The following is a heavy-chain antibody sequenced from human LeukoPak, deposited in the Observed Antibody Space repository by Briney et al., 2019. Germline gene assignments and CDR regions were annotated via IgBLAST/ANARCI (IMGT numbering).Heavy chain of an antibody. CDR1: GFTFTKYE. CDR3: ATETEYSNYDAFDI. J-gene: IGHJ3*02. V-gene: IGHV3-48*03. CDR2: ISGGNNAI. D-gene: IGHD4-11*01. Sequence: GGSLRLSCAASGFTFTKYEMNCVRQAPGKGLEWISYISGGNNAIYYADSVKGRFTISRDNGKNSLYLHMSSLRADDTAIYYCATETEYSNYDAFDIWGQGTMVTVSS.